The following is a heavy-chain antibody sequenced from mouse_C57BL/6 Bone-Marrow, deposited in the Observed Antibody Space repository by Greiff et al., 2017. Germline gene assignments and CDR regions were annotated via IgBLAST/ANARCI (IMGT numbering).Heavy chain of an antibody. J-gene: IGHJ3*01. CDR3: ARAGPFAD. CDR2: INPCSGST. Sequence: VQLQQSGAELAKPGASVQLSCKASGYTFTSYWMHWVKPRPGQGLEWIGYINPCSGSTKYNQKFKDKATLTADKSSNTASLQLSSLTSEDTAIYYCARAGPFADWGQGTLVTVSA. V-gene: IGHV1-7*01. CDR1: GYTFTSYW.